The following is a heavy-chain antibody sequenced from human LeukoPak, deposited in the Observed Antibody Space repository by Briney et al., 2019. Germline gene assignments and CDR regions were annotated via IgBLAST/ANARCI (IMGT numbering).Heavy chain of an antibody. Sequence: GGSLRLSCAASGFTFSGSAIHWVRQASGKGLEWVGRVRSKANSYATAYAASVKGRVTISRDDSKNKAYLQMNSLKTDDTAVYYFTRRGYDYNDAFDIWGQGTMVAVSS. CDR1: GFTFSGSA. J-gene: IGHJ3*02. V-gene: IGHV3-73*01. D-gene: IGHD4-11*01. CDR3: TRRGYDYNDAFDI. CDR2: VRSKANSYAT.